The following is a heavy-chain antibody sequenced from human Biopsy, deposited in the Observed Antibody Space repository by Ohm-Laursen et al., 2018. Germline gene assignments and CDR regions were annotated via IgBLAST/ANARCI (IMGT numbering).Heavy chain of an antibody. CDR2: IIPILGVP. CDR3: ATPFQYYDSWGGYPPFDH. CDR1: GGTFSSYA. D-gene: IGHD3-3*01. Sequence: SSVKVSCKASGGTFSSYAVSWVRQAPGQGLEWMGRIIPILGVPNYAQKFQGRVTITADKSTTTAYMELSNLKSEGTAVYYCATPFQYYDSWGGYPPFDHWGQGTLVTVSS. V-gene: IGHV1-69*04. J-gene: IGHJ4*02.